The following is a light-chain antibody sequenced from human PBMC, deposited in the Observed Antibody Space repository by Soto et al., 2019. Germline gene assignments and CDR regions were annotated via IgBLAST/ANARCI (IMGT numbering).Light chain of an antibody. V-gene: IGLV2-14*03. CDR3: SSYTSSSTVV. CDR2: DVS. Sequence: QSALTQPASVSGSPGQSITISCTGSSRDVGGYNYVSWYQHHPGKAPKLMIYDVSNRPSGVSNRFSGSNSGNTASLTISGLQAEDEADYYCSSYTSSSTVVFGGGTKLTVL. CDR1: SRDVGGYNY. J-gene: IGLJ2*01.